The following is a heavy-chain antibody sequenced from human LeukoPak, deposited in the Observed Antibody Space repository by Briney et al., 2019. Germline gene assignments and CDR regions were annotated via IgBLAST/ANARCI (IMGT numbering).Heavy chain of an antibody. J-gene: IGHJ4*02. CDR2: ISGSGGST. V-gene: IGHV3-23*01. CDR1: GFTFSSSA. CDR3: AKGRPNGQQLAAY. D-gene: IGHD6-13*01. Sequence: PGGSLRLSCAASGFTFSSSAMTWVRQAPGKGLEWVSSISGSGGSTWYAASVKGRFAISRDNSKNTLYLQMNSLRPEDTAIYYCAKGRPNGQQLAAYWGQGTLVTVSP.